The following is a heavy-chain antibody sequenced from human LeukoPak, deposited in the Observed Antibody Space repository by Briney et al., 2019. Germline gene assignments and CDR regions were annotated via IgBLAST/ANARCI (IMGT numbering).Heavy chain of an antibody. V-gene: IGHV3-7*03. Sequence: GGSLRLSCAASGFALSSHWMTWVRQVPGRGPEWVANVNRDGSETYYLDSVKGRFTISKDNAKNSLYLQMDSLRAEDTALYHCARNNGMDVWGQGTTVIVSS. CDR2: VNRDGSET. CDR1: GFALSSHW. CDR3: ARNNGMDV. J-gene: IGHJ6*02.